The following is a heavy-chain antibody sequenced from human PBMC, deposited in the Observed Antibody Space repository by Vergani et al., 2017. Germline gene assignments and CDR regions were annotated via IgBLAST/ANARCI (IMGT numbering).Heavy chain of an antibody. Sequence: QVQLVQSGAEVKKPGASVKVSCKASGYTFTSYDINWVRQATGQGLEWMGWMNPNSGNTGYAQKFQGRVTMTRNTSISTAYMELSRLRSEDTAVYYCAGEEVRDDYGDSKGDPYCYYGMDVWGQGTTVTVSS. D-gene: IGHD4-17*01. J-gene: IGHJ6*02. V-gene: IGHV1-8*02. CDR1: GYTFTSYD. CDR2: MNPNSGNT. CDR3: AGEEVRDDYGDSKGDPYCYYGMDV.